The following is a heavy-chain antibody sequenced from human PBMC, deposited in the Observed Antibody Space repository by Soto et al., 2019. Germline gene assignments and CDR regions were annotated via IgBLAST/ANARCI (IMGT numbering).Heavy chain of an antibody. V-gene: IGHV4-59*01. CDR1: GASMRSYS. CDR2: IFYTGNA. Sequence: QVELRESGPGLVKPSETVFLTCNVSGASMRSYSWTWMRQSPGKGLARLGNIFYTGNANLNPSLRRRLNISVDAAKNKFSLTLTSVTAADTAVYYCARDFRCCGMDVWGQGTTVTVSS. CDR3: ARDFRCCGMDV. J-gene: IGHJ6*02.